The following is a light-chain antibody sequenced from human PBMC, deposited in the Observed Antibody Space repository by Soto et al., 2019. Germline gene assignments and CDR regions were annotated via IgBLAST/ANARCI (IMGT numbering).Light chain of an antibody. J-gene: IGKJ5*01. Sequence: RSLSPGERATLSCRASQTFSNSFLSWFQQIPGQAPRLLIYGASMRATGIPDRFSGSGSGTDFTLTISRLEPEDFAVYYCQQCGSSSTFGQGTRLEIK. CDR2: GAS. CDR1: QTFSNSF. V-gene: IGKV3-20*01. CDR3: QQCGSSST.